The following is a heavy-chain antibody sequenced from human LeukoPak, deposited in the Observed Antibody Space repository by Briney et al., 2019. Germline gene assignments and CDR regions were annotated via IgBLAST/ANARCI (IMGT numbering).Heavy chain of an antibody. CDR3: AKGGSSYSEMDY. Sequence: PGGSLRLSCAASGFTFSSYAMSWVRQAPGKGPEWVSGLSASGGLTYYSDSVKGRFTISRDNSKDTLYLQMNSLRADDTAVYYCAKGGSSYSEMDYWGQGTLVTVSS. CDR1: GFTFSSYA. CDR2: LSASGGLT. V-gene: IGHV3-23*01. D-gene: IGHD4-11*01. J-gene: IGHJ4*02.